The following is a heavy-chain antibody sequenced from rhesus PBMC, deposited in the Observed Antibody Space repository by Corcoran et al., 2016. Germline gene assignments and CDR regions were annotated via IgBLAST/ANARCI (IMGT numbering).Heavy chain of an antibody. V-gene: IGHV4-80*01. Sequence: QVLLQESGPGLVKPSETLSLTCTVSGVSFRRHWWTWFRQPQGRGLVWIGEINGNTGNTNYNPSLKSRVTISKDASKNQLSLQLNSMTAADTALYYCTRHNDSPLDSWGQGVVVTVSS. CDR2: INGNTGNT. D-gene: IGHD1-32*01. J-gene: IGHJ6*01. CDR3: TRHNDSPLDS. CDR1: GVSFRRHW.